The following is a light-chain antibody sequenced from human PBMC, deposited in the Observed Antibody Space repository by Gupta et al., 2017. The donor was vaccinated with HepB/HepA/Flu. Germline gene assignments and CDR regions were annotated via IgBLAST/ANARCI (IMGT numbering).Light chain of an antibody. V-gene: IGLV1-47*01. CDR2: RNN. CDR1: SSNIGSNY. Sequence: QSVLIQPPSASGTPGQRVTISSSGSSSNIGSNYVYWYQQFPGAAPKLLIYRNNERPSGVPDRFSGSKSGTSASLAISGLRSEDEADFFCAAWDDSLSGWVFGGGTKLTVL. CDR3: AAWDDSLSGWV. J-gene: IGLJ3*02.